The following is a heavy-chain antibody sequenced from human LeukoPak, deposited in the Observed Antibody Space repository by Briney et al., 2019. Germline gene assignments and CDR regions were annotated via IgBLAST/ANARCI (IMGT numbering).Heavy chain of an antibody. CDR3: AKFPQSVVGTTQFDF. Sequence: GGSLRLSCAASGFTFSDYYMSWIRQAPGKGLEWVSYISSSSSYTNYADSVKGRFTISRDNSKNTLYLQMNSLRAEDTAIYFCAKFPQSVVGTTQFDFWGQGTLVTVSS. J-gene: IGHJ4*02. D-gene: IGHD2-15*01. CDR2: ISSSSSYT. V-gene: IGHV3-11*03. CDR1: GFTFSDYY.